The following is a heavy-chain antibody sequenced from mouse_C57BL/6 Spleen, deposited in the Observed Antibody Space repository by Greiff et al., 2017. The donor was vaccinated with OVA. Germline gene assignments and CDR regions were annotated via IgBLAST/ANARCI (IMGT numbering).Heavy chain of an antibody. J-gene: IGHJ4*01. Sequence: QVQLQQSGAELVKPGASVKISCKASGYAFSSYWMNWVKQRPGKGLEWIGQIYPGDGDTNYNGKFKGKATLTADKSSSPAYMQLSSLASEDSAVYFCARTTVEFYYAMDYWGQGTSVTVSS. CDR3: ARTTVEFYYAMDY. D-gene: IGHD1-1*01. V-gene: IGHV1-80*01. CDR2: IYPGDGDT. CDR1: GYAFSSYW.